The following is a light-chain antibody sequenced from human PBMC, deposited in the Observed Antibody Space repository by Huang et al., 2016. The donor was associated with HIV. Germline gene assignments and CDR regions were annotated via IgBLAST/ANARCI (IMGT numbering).Light chain of an antibody. CDR2: DAS. V-gene: IGKV3-11*01. J-gene: IGKJ5*01. CDR3: QQHRNWPIT. CDR1: QSVSSY. Sequence: EIVLTQSPATLSLSPGERATLYCRASQSVSSYLAWFQQKPGQAPRLLIYDASNRATGTPARFSGSGSGTDFTLTISSLEAEDFAVYYCQQHRNWPITFGQGTRLEIK.